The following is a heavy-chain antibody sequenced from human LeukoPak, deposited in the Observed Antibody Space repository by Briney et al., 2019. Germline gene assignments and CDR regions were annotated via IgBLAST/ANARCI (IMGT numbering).Heavy chain of an antibody. CDR1: GVSFSGYY. V-gene: IGHV4-34*01. Sequence: PSETLSLTCAVYGVSFSGYYWSWIRQPPGKGLEWIGEINRSGSTNYNPPLKSRVTISVDTSKNQFSLKLSSVTAADTAVYYCARGGIVVVPAARPFDYWGQGTLVTVSS. CDR3: ARGGIVVVPAARPFDY. D-gene: IGHD2-2*02. J-gene: IGHJ4*02. CDR2: INRSGST.